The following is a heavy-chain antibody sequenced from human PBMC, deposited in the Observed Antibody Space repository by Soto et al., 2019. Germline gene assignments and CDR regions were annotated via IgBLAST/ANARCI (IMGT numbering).Heavy chain of an antibody. Sequence: SETLSLTCTVSGGSISRGGYHWSWIRQHPGKGLEWIGYIYYSGSTYYNPSLKSRVTISVDTSKNQFSLKLSSMTAADTAVYYCSGRRDEFDYWGQGTLVNVSS. CDR2: IYYSGST. J-gene: IGHJ4*02. V-gene: IGHV4-31*03. CDR1: GGSISRGGYH. D-gene: IGHD6-19*01. CDR3: SGRRDEFDY.